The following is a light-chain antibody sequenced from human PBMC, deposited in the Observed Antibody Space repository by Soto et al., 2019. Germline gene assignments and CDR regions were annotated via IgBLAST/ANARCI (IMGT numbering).Light chain of an antibody. Sequence: QSALTQPASVSGSPGQSITISCTGTSNDIGNYDYVSWYQQHPGKAPKLMISEVSNRPSGVSNRFSGSKSGNTASLTISALQTEDEADYYCSSYRSTSSDVFGTGTKVTVL. J-gene: IGLJ1*01. CDR1: SNDIGNYDY. CDR2: EVS. V-gene: IGLV2-14*01. CDR3: SSYRSTSSDV.